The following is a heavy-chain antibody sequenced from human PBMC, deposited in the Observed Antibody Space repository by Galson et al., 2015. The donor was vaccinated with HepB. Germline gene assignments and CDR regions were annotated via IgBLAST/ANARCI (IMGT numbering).Heavy chain of an antibody. Sequence: SVKVSCKASGYTFTSYDINWVRQATGQGLEWMGWMNPNSGNTGCAQKFQGRVTMTRNTSISTAYMELSSLRSEETAVYYCARGKDYCSSTSCYGPYNWFDPWGQGTLVTVSS. D-gene: IGHD2-2*01. CDR2: MNPNSGNT. CDR3: ARGKDYCSSTSCYGPYNWFDP. J-gene: IGHJ5*02. V-gene: IGHV1-8*01. CDR1: GYTFTSYD.